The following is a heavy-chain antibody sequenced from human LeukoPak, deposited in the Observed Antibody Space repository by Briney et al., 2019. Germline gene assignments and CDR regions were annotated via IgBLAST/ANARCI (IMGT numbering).Heavy chain of an antibody. Sequence: GGSLRLSCAASGFTFSTYAMHWVRQAPGKGLKFVAAITTDGGDTYYADSVKGRFTISRDNSKNTLYLQMGSLRAEDMAFYYCARGGAYGSGSYYNMDYWGQGTLVTVSS. CDR2: ITTDGGDT. D-gene: IGHD3-10*01. CDR3: ARGGAYGSGSYYNMDY. V-gene: IGHV3-64*02. CDR1: GFTFSTYA. J-gene: IGHJ4*02.